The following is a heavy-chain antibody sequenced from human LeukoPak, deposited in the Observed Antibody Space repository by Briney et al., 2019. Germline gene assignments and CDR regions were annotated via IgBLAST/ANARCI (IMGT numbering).Heavy chain of an antibody. J-gene: IGHJ4*02. CDR2: IYYNRNT. CDR3: MRHEEEDGHNAKRFDS. V-gene: IGHV4-39*01. D-gene: IGHD5-24*01. Sequence: PSETLSLTCSVSGDSIRNSNHYWGWVRQPPGKGLEWLGTIYYNRNTYYSPSLWGRITIYVDTSKNEFSLSLTSVPTADTAVYFCMRHEEEDGHNAKRFDSWGQGTLLTVSP. CDR1: GDSIRNSNHY.